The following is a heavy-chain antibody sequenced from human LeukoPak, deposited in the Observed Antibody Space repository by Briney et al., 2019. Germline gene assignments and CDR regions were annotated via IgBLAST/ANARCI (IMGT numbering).Heavy chain of an antibody. CDR2: IRYDGSNK. V-gene: IGHV3-30*02. CDR3: AKDPGREWELLFDY. Sequence: GGSLRLSCAASGFTFSSYGMHWVLQAPGKGLEWVAFIRYDGSNKYYADSVKGRFTISRDNSKNTLYLQMNSLRAEDTAVYYCAKDPGREWELLFDYWGQGTLVTVSS. D-gene: IGHD1-26*01. CDR1: GFTFSSYG. J-gene: IGHJ4*02.